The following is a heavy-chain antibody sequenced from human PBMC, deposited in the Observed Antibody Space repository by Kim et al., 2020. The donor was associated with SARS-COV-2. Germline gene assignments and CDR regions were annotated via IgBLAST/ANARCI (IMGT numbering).Heavy chain of an antibody. CDR3: ARGVGGTPEGYYFDY. D-gene: IGHD1-26*01. V-gene: IGHV1-2*02. J-gene: IGHJ4*02. CDR2: INPSSGGT. CDR1: GYTFTAYY. Sequence: ASVKVSCKASGYTFTAYYMHWVRQAPGQGLEWMGWINPSSGGTKYAQKFQGRVTMTRDTSISTVYMELSRLRSDDTAVYYCARGVGGTPEGYYFDYWGQGTLVTVSS.